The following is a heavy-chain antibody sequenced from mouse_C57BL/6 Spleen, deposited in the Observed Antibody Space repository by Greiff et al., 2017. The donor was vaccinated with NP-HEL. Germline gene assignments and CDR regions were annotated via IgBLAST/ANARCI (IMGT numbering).Heavy chain of an antibody. CDR2: IDPSDSYT. CDR3: ARKGYYGPSMDC. CDR1: GYTFTSYW. D-gene: IGHD2-1*01. V-gene: IGHV1-69*01. J-gene: IGHJ4*01. Sequence: QVQLQQPGAELVMPGASVKLSCKASGYTFTSYWMHWVKQRPGQGLEWIGEIDPSDSYTNYNQKFKGKSTLTVDKSSSTAYMQLSSLTSEDSAVYYCARKGYYGPSMDCWGQGTSVTVSS.